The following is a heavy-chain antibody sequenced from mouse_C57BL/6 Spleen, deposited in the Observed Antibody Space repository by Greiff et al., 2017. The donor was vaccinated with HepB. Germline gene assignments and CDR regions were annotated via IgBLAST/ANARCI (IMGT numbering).Heavy chain of an antibody. CDR3: AKTSPIYYYGNY. J-gene: IGHJ2*01. V-gene: IGHV1-59*01. CDR2: IDPSDSYT. Sequence: VQLQQPGAELVRPGTSVKLSCKASGYTFTSYWMHWVKQRPGQGLEWIGVIDPSDSYTNYNQKFKGKATLTVDTSSSTAYMQLSSLTSEDSAVYYCAKTSPIYYYGNYWGQGTTRTVSS. D-gene: IGHD1-1*01. CDR1: GYTFTSYW.